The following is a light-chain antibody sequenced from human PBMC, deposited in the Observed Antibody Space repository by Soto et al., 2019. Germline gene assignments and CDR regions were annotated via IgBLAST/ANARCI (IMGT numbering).Light chain of an antibody. CDR3: QQYGSSVGGVEYT. CDR1: QSVSSSY. V-gene: IGKV3-20*01. Sequence: EIVLTQSPGTLSLSPGERATLSCRASQSVSSSYLAWYQQKPGQAPRLLIYGASSRATGIPDRFSGSGSGTDFTLTISRLEPEDFAVYYCQQYGSSVGGVEYTFGQGTKLEIK. CDR2: GAS. J-gene: IGKJ2*01.